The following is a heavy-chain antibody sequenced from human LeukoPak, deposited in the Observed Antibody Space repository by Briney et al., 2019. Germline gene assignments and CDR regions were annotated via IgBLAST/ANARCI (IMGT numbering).Heavy chain of an antibody. CDR2: IYYSGST. CDR3: ARVFGGGTVVIHYYGMDV. J-gene: IGHJ6*02. CDR1: GGSISSYY. D-gene: IGHD4-23*01. V-gene: IGHV4-59*12. Sequence: SETLSLTCTVSGGSISSYYWSWIRQPPGKGLEWIGYIYYSGSTNYNPSLKRRVTISVDTSKNQFSLKLSSVTAADTAVYYCARVFGGGTVVIHYYGMDVWGQGTTVTVSS.